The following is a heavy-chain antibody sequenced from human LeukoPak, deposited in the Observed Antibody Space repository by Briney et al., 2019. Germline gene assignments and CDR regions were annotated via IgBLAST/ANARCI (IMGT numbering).Heavy chain of an antibody. D-gene: IGHD3-22*01. Sequence: SVKVSXEASGGTFSSYAISWVRQAPGQGLEWMGGIIPIFGTANYAQKFQGRVTITTDESTSTAYMELSSLRSEDTAVYYCARERNNYYDVATPGAFDIWGQGTMVTVSS. J-gene: IGHJ3*02. CDR1: GGTFSSYA. V-gene: IGHV1-69*05. CDR2: IIPIFGTA. CDR3: ARERNNYYDVATPGAFDI.